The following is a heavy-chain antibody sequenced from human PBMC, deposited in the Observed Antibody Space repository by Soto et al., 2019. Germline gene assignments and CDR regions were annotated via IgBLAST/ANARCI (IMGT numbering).Heavy chain of an antibody. CDR3: ATQTYSSTPDAFDI. Sequence: SVKVSCKVSGYTLTELSMHWVRQAPGKGLEWMGGFDPEDGETIYAQKFQGRVTMTEDTSTDTAYMELSSLRSEDTAVYYCATQTYSSTPDAFDIWGQGTMVTVSS. CDR2: FDPEDGET. V-gene: IGHV1-24*01. J-gene: IGHJ3*02. D-gene: IGHD6-13*01. CDR1: GYTLTELS.